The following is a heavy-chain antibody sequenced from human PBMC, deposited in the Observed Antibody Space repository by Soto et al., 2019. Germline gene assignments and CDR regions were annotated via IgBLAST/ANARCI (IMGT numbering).Heavy chain of an antibody. V-gene: IGHV4-4*02. CDR2: IYHSGST. D-gene: IGHD3-10*01. Sequence: SETLSLTCAVSGGSISRSNWWSWVRQPPEKGLEWIGEIYHSGSTNYNPSLKSRVTISVDKSKNQFSLKLSSVTAAGTPVYYCATAKASGVNFKSWGQGPLVT. J-gene: IGHJ4*02. CDR1: GGSISRSNW. CDR3: ATAKASGVNFKS.